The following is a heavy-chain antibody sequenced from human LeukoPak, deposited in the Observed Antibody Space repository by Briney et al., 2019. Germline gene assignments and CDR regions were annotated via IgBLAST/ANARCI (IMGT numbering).Heavy chain of an antibody. CDR1: EYSFTTDW. V-gene: IGHV5-51*01. CDR3: ARHGSSGWYVDY. Sequence: GESLKISCKGSEYSFTTDWIGWVRQMPGKGLEWVGSIYVGDSDTRYSPSFQGQVTISADKSISTAYLQWSSLKASDTAMYYCARHGSSGWYVDYWGQGTLVTVSS. CDR2: IYVGDSDT. J-gene: IGHJ4*02. D-gene: IGHD6-19*01.